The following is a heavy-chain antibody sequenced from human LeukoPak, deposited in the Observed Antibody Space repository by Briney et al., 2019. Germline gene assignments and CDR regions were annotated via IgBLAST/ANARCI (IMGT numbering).Heavy chain of an antibody. CDR3: AKEYCSNSVCHSLDY. J-gene: IGHJ4*02. CDR1: GVTLSNYA. CDR2: ISSSGSGGNT. D-gene: IGHD2-8*01. V-gene: IGHV3-23*01. Sequence: GGSLRLSCVASGVTLSNYAMSWARQAPGKGLEWVSGISSSGSGGNTYYADSVKGRFTFSRDNSKNTLYLQMNSLRAEDTAVYYCAKEYCSNSVCHSLDYWGQGTLVTVSS.